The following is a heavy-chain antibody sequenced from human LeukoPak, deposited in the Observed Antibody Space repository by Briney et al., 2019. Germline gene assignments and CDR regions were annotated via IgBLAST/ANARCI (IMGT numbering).Heavy chain of an antibody. Sequence: PRASVKVSCKASGYTFTGYYMHWVRQAPGQGLEWMGWINPNSGGTNYAQKFQGRVTMTRDTSISTAYMELSRLRSDDTAVYYCARDHDYVWGSYRRSANWFDPWGQGTLVTVSS. D-gene: IGHD3-16*02. CDR3: ARDHDYVWGSYRRSANWFDP. CDR1: GYTFTGYY. V-gene: IGHV1-2*02. J-gene: IGHJ5*02. CDR2: INPNSGGT.